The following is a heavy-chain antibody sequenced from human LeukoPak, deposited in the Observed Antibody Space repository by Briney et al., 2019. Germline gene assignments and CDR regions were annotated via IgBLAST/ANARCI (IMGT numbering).Heavy chain of an antibody. CDR1: GGSISSGGYS. D-gene: IGHD3-10*01. Sequence: SETLSLTCAVSGGSISSGGYSWSWIRQPPGKGLEWIGYIYHSGSTYYNPSLKSRVTISVDRSKNQFSLKLSSVTAAGTAVYYCARAGYYYGSGSRDNWFDPWGQGTLVTVSS. V-gene: IGHV4-30-2*01. CDR2: IYHSGST. CDR3: ARAGYYYGSGSRDNWFDP. J-gene: IGHJ5*02.